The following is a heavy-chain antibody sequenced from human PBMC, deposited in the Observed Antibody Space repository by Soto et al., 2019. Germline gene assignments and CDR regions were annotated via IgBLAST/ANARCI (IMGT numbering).Heavy chain of an antibody. CDR3: ARVRSMDYYYGMDV. V-gene: IGHV4-30-4*01. Sequence: SETLSLTCTVSGGSISSGDYYWSWIRQPPGKGLEWIGYIYYSGSTYYNPSLKSRVTISVDTSKNQFSLKLSSVTAADTAVYYCARVRSMDYYYGMDVWGQGTTVTVSS. CDR1: GGSISSGDYY. CDR2: IYYSGST. D-gene: IGHD2-8*01. J-gene: IGHJ6*02.